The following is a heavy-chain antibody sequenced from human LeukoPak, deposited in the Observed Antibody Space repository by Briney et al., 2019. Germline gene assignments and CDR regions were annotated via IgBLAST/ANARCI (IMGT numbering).Heavy chain of an antibody. CDR2: INPDGSQG. V-gene: IGHV3-7*01. D-gene: IGHD2-21*01. J-gene: IGHJ3*02. Sequence: GGSLRLSCEASGFTFSNSYMSWVRQAPGKGLEWVAIINPDGSQGSYVDSVKGRFAISRDNALNSLFLQMNSLSAEDTAVYYCARDPAYGALDIWGQGTTVTVSS. CDR3: ARDPAYGALDI. CDR1: GFTFSNSY.